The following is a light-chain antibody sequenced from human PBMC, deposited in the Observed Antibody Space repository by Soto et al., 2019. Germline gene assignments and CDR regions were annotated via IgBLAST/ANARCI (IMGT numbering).Light chain of an antibody. CDR3: SSYSRSSTWV. Sequence: QSVLTQPASVSGSPGQSITISCTGTSSDVGGYNFVSWYQQHPGEAPKLMMYEVDYRPSGVSNRFSGSRSGNTASLTISGLQAEDEADYYCSSYSRSSTWVFGGGTKLTVL. V-gene: IGLV2-14*01. J-gene: IGLJ3*02. CDR1: SSDVGGYNF. CDR2: EVD.